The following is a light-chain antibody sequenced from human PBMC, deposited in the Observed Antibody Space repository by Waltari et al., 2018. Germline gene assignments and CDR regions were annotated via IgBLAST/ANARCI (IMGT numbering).Light chain of an antibody. J-gene: IGKJ3*01. CDR1: QTISSW. CDR2: KAS. Sequence: DIQMTQSPSTLSASVGDRVPLTCRASQTISSWLAWYQQTPGKPPKLLIYKASSLESGVPSTFSGSGSGTEFTLTISSLQPDDFATYYCQQYDSYPFTFGPGTRVDIK. V-gene: IGKV1-5*03. CDR3: QQYDSYPFT.